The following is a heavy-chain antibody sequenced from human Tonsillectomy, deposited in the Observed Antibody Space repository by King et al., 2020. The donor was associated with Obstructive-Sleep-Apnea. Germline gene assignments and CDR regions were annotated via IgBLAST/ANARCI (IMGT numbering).Heavy chain of an antibody. V-gene: IGHV2-26*01. CDR2: IFSNDEK. CDR1: GFSLTNTRMG. D-gene: IGHD4-17*01. Sequence: VTLKESGPVLVKPTETLTLTCTVSGFSLTNTRMGVSWIRQPPGKALEWLAHIFSNDEKSYSTSLESRLTISKDTSKSQVVLIMTNMDPVDTGTYYCARIQGLDYGDYGGWFDPWGQGTLVTVSS. CDR3: ARIQGLDYGDYGGWFDP. J-gene: IGHJ5*02.